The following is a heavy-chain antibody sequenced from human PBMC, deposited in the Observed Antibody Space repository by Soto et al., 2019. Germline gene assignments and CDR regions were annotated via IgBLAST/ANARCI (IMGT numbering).Heavy chain of an antibody. D-gene: IGHD3-22*01. CDR3: ARIRVLYYYDSSGYWQH. CDR2: IYHSGST. V-gene: IGHV4-30-2*01. J-gene: IGHJ1*01. CDR1: GGSISSGDYS. Sequence: PSETLSLTCAVSGGSISSGDYSWSWIRQPPGKGLEWIGYIYHSGSTYYNPSLKSRVTISVDRSKNQFSLKLSSVTAADTAVYYCARIRVLYYYDSSGYWQHWGQGTLVT.